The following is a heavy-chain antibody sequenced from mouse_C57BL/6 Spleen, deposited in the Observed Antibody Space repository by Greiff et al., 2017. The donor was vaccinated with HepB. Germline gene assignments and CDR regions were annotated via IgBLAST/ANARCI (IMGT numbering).Heavy chain of an antibody. Sequence: VQLQQPGAELVKPGASVKLSCKASGYTFTSYWMHWVKQRPGQGLEWIGMIHPNSGSTNYNEKFKSKATLTVDKSSSTAYMQLSSLTSEDSAVYDCAREPSYDGYYVRYFDVWGTGTTVTVSS. J-gene: IGHJ1*03. CDR2: IHPNSGST. V-gene: IGHV1-64*01. CDR3: AREPSYDGYYVRYFDV. CDR1: GYTFTSYW. D-gene: IGHD2-3*01.